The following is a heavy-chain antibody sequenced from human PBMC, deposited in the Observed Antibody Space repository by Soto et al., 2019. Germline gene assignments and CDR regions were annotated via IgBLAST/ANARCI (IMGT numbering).Heavy chain of an antibody. J-gene: IGHJ4*02. Sequence: ASVKVACKASGYTFTGYYMHWVRQAPGQGLEWMGWINPNSGGTNYAQKFQGWVTMTRDTSISTAYMELSRLRSDDTAVYYCARAAGHYGGNSDYWGQGTLVTVS. CDR2: INPNSGGT. D-gene: IGHD4-17*01. V-gene: IGHV1-2*04. CDR3: ARAAGHYGGNSDY. CDR1: GYTFTGYY.